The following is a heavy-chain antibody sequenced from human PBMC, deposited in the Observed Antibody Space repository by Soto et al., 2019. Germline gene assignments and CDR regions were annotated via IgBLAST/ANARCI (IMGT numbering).Heavy chain of an antibody. D-gene: IGHD3-16*01. CDR1: GVTFSSYA. CDR3: AKEARTRGWGAFDI. V-gene: IGHV3-23*01. CDR2: ISGSGGST. Sequence: EVQLLESGGGLVQPGGSLRLSCEASGVTFSSYAMSWVRQAPGKGLEWVSGISGSGGSTYYADSVKGRFTTSRANSKNTLYLQMNSLRAEDTAVYNCAKEARTRGWGAFDIWGQGTMVTVSS. J-gene: IGHJ3*02.